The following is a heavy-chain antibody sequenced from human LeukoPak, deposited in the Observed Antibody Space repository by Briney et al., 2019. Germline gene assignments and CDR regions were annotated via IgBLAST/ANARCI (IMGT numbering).Heavy chain of an antibody. CDR2: ISSNGGST. CDR3: VRSWYYYYYGMDV. Sequence: PGGSLRLSCSASGFTFSSYAMHWVRQAPGKGLEYVSAISSNGGSTYYADSVKGRFTISRDNSKNTLYLQMSSLRAEDTAVYYRVRSWYYYYYGMDVWGKGTTVTVSS. D-gene: IGHD6-13*01. V-gene: IGHV3-64D*06. J-gene: IGHJ6*04. CDR1: GFTFSSYA.